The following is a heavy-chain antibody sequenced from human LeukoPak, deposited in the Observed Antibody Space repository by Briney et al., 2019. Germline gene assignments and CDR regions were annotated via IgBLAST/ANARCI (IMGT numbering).Heavy chain of an antibody. CDR3: ARSGALTGYLY. J-gene: IGHJ4*02. Sequence: SETLSLTCTASGGSISSYYWSWIRQPPGKGLGWIGYIYYSGNTNYNPSLKSRVTISVDTSKNQFSLKLSSVTAADTAVYYCARSGALTGYLYWGQGTLVTVSS. CDR1: GGSISSYY. CDR2: IYYSGNT. D-gene: IGHD3-9*01. V-gene: IGHV4-59*01.